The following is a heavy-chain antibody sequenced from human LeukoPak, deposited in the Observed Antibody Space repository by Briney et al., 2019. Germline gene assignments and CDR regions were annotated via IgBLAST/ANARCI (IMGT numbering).Heavy chain of an antibody. D-gene: IGHD1-26*01. CDR2: IHRDDKT. CDR3: AKDRSGSFELDY. Sequence: GGSLRLSCAASGFIVSSCYMYWVRQAPGKGLEWVSFIHRDDKTYYADSVKGRFTISRDNSKNTLYLQMNSLRAEDTAVYYCAKDRSGSFELDYWGQGTLVTVSS. J-gene: IGHJ4*02. CDR1: GFIVSSCY. V-gene: IGHV3-53*01.